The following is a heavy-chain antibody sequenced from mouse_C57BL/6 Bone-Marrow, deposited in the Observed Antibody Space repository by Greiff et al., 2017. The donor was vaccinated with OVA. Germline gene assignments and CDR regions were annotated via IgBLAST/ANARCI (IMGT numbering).Heavy chain of an antibody. CDR2: INYDGSST. CDR1: GFTFSDYY. D-gene: IGHD3-2*02. J-gene: IGHJ2*01. Sequence: VKLVESEGGLVQPGSSMKLSCTASGFTFSDYYMAWVRQVPEKGLEWVANINYDGSSTYYLDSLKSRFIISRDNAKNILYLQMSSLKSEDTATYYCARRQLRLPVFDYWGQGTTLTVSS. CDR3: ARRQLRLPVFDY. V-gene: IGHV5-16*01.